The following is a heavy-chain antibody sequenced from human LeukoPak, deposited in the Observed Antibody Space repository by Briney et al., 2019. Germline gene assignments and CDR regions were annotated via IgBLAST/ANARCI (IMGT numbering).Heavy chain of an antibody. CDR1: GYTFTGYD. V-gene: IGHV1-8*03. J-gene: IGHJ6*03. CDR3: ARARGGVVVVAASKSYYYYYMDV. CDR2: MNPNSGNT. D-gene: IGHD2-15*01. Sequence: ASVKVSRKASGYTFTGYDINWVRQATGQGLEWMGWMNPNSGNTGYAQKFQGRVTITRNTSISTAYMELSSLRSEDTAVYYCARARGGVVVVAASKSYYYYYMDVWGKGTTVTVSS.